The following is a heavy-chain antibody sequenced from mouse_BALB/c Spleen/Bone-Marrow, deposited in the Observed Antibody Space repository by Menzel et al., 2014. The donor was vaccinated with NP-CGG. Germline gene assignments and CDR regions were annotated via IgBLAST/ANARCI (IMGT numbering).Heavy chain of an antibody. Sequence: QVQLKESGPELVKPGASVKISCKASGYTFTDYYINWVEQKPGQGLEWIGWIYPRSDSSKYNERFKGKATLTVDTSSSTAYMQLSSLTSEDTAVYFCTKDYGYVDAMDYWGQGTSVTVSS. V-gene: IGHV1-84*02. CDR3: TKDYGYVDAMDY. D-gene: IGHD1-2*01. CDR1: GYTFTDYY. J-gene: IGHJ4*01. CDR2: IYPRSDSS.